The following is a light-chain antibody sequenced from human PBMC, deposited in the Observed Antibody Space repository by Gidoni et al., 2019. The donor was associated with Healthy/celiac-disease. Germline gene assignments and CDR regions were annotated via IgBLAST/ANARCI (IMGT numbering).Light chain of an antibody. Sequence: DIQTTQSPSTLSASVGDSVTISCRASQSISSWLAWYQQKPGKAPKLLIYKASSLESGVPARFSGSGSGTDFTLTISSLQPDDFATYYCQQYNSYPWTFGQGTKVEIK. CDR2: KAS. V-gene: IGKV1-5*03. J-gene: IGKJ1*01. CDR3: QQYNSYPWT. CDR1: QSISSW.